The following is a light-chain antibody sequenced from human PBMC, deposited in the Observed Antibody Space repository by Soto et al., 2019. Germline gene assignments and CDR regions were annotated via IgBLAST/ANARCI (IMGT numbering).Light chain of an antibody. Sequence: QSALTQPRSVSGSPGQSVTISCTGTSSDVGGYNYVSWYQQHPGKAPKLMIYDVSKRPSGVPDRFSGSKSGNTAPLTISGLQAEDEADYYCCSYAGSYTLRVFGGGTKLTVL. V-gene: IGLV2-11*01. J-gene: IGLJ2*01. CDR2: DVS. CDR3: CSYAGSYTLRV. CDR1: SSDVGGYNY.